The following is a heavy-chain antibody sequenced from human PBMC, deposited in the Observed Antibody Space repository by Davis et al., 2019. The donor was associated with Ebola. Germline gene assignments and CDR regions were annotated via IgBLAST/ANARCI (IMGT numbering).Heavy chain of an antibody. Sequence: ESLKISCAASGFTFSSYWMHWVRQAPGKGLVWVSRINSDESSTSYADSVKGRFTISRDNAKNTLYLQMNSLRAEDTAVFYCVRGNRYCSGDTCANWFDPWGQGTLVTVSS. CDR1: GFTFSSYW. V-gene: IGHV3-74*01. CDR3: VRGNRYCSGDTCANWFDP. D-gene: IGHD2-15*01. CDR2: INSDESST. J-gene: IGHJ5*02.